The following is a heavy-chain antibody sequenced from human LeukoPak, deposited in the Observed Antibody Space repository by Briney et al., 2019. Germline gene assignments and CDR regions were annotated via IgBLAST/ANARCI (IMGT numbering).Heavy chain of an antibody. Sequence: SETLSLTCTVPGYSINSAYYWGWIRQPPGKGLEWIGSVYHTGSTHYNPSLKSRVTISLDTSKNQFSLKLSSVTAADTAVYYCARGVTMIGRLRFDPWGQGTLVTVSS. CDR2: VYHTGST. J-gene: IGHJ5*02. CDR1: GYSINSAYY. D-gene: IGHD3-22*01. CDR3: ARGVTMIGRLRFDP. V-gene: IGHV4-38-2*02.